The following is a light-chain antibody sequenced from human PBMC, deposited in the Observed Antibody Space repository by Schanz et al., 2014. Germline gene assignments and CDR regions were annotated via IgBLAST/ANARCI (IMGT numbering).Light chain of an antibody. CDR3: SSYTSSSTLI. J-gene: IGLJ2*01. Sequence: QSALTQPASVSASPGQSITISCTGTSSDIGGYNLDSWYQQHPGKAPKLMIYEGSKRPSGVSNRFSASKSGNTASLTISGLQTEDEADYYCSSYTSSSTLIFGGGTKLTVL. CDR1: SSDIGGYNL. CDR2: EGS. V-gene: IGLV2-14*02.